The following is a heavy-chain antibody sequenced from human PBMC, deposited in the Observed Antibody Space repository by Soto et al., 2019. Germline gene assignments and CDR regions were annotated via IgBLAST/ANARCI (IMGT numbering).Heavy chain of an antibody. CDR1: GGSFSDFY. CDR2: INHIGYT. J-gene: IGHJ4*02. CDR3: GPRGAVAPRGY. Sequence: QVQLQQWGVGLLKPSETLSLTCAVSGGSFSDFYWTWIRQLPGKGLESIGEINHIGYTNYNPSLESRVAITLDTRKNQFSLNLRSVTAADTAVYYCGPRGAVAPRGYWGQGTLVTVSS. D-gene: IGHD2-15*01. V-gene: IGHV4-34*02.